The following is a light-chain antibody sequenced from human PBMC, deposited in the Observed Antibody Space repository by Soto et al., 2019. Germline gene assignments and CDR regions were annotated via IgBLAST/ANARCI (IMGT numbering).Light chain of an antibody. J-gene: IGKJ1*01. CDR3: QQYGSSPPT. CDR2: GPS. CDR1: QSVSSSY. Sequence: EIVLTQSPGTLSLSPGERATLSCRASQSVSSSYLAWYQQKPGQAPRLLIYGPSSRTTGIPDRFSGSGSGIDFTLTISRLEPEDFAVYYCQQYGSSPPTFGQGTKVEIK. V-gene: IGKV3-20*01.